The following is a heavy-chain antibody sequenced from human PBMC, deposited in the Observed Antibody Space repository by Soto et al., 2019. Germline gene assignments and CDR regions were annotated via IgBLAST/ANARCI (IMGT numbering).Heavy chain of an antibody. J-gene: IGHJ4*02. CDR1: GGSISSYY. Sequence: SETLSLTCTVSGGSISSYYWSWIRQPPGKGLEWIGYIYYSGSTNYNPSLKSRVTISVDTSKNQFSLKLSSVTAADTAVYYCARVDVDTAMVFDYWGQGTLVTVSS. CDR2: IYYSGST. V-gene: IGHV4-59*01. D-gene: IGHD5-18*01. CDR3: ARVDVDTAMVFDY.